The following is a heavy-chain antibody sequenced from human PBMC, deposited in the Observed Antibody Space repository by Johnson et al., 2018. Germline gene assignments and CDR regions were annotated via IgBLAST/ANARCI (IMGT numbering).Heavy chain of an antibody. V-gene: IGHV3-30*18. CDR1: GFTFSSYG. J-gene: IGHJ3*01. Sequence: QVQLVESGGGVVQPGRSLRLSCAASGFTFSSYGMHWVRQAPGKGLEWVAVISYDGSNIYYADSVKGRFTISRDNSKTTLYLQMNSLRAEDTAVYYCAKPIVVTSIVNAVYVWGQATIVPVSS. CDR3: AKPIVVTSIVNAVYV. D-gene: IGHD2-21*01. CDR2: ISYDGSNI.